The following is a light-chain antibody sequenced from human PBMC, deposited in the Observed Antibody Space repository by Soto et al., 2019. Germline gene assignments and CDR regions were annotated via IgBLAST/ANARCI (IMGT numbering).Light chain of an antibody. J-gene: IGLJ1*01. CDR1: SSDVGFYNY. Sequence: QSVLTQPASVSGSPGQSITISCTGTSSDVGFYNYVSWYQQHPGKAPKLMIYDVSNRPSGVSNRFSGSKSGNTASLTISGLQAEDEADYYCSSYRSSSTLYVFGTGTKLTVL. V-gene: IGLV2-14*01. CDR2: DVS. CDR3: SSYRSSSTLYV.